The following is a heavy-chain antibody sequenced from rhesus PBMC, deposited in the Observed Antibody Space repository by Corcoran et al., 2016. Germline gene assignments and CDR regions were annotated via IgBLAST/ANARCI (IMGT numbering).Heavy chain of an antibody. Sequence: QVQLQESGPGLVKPSETLSLTCAVPGGSVSSSNWWSWIRQPPGKGLVWIGYISGSSVSTYYNPSLKSRVTISTDTSKTQFSLKLSSVTAADTAVYYCARDRVGTVTTKGYFEFWGQGALVTVSS. J-gene: IGHJ1*01. V-gene: IGHV4-65*01. D-gene: IGHD4-23*01. CDR3: ARDRVGTVTTKGYFEF. CDR1: GGSVSSSNW. CDR2: ISGSSVST.